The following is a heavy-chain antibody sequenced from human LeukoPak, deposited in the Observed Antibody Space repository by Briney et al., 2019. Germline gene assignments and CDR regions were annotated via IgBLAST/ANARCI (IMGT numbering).Heavy chain of an antibody. V-gene: IGHV3-23*01. CDR1: GFTFNSFA. J-gene: IGHJ4*02. CDR3: AKSLGVGGYTRYKGFDQ. CDR2: ISGSDGSS. Sequence: GGSLRLSCAASGFTFNSFAMNWVRQAPGKGLEWVSSISGSDGSSHYADFVKGRFTISRDNSKNTLHLQMNSLRAEDTAVYYCAKSLGVGGYTRYKGFDQWGQGTLVTVS. D-gene: IGHD3-16*02.